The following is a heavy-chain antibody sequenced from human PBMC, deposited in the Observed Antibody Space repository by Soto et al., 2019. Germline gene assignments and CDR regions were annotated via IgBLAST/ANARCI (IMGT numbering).Heavy chain of an antibody. CDR2: IYYSGST. Sequence: SETLSLTCTVSGGSISSYYGSWIRQPPGKGLEWIGYIYYSGSTNYNPSLKSRVTISVDTSKNQFSLKLSSVTAADTAVYYCARDLSYYDFWSGQVGWFDPWGQGTLVTVSS. J-gene: IGHJ5*02. CDR1: GGSISSYY. V-gene: IGHV4-59*01. D-gene: IGHD3-3*01. CDR3: ARDLSYYDFWSGQVGWFDP.